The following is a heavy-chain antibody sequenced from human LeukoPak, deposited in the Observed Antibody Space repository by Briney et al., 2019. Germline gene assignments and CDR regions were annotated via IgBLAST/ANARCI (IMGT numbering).Heavy chain of an antibody. Sequence: GGSLRLSCAASGFRFGNYGMHWVRQAPGKGLEWVAVMSDDGRNKYYADSVRGRFTISRDNSKNMLYLQMNNLRPEDTAVYHCAKDADTATIIYWYFDLWGRGTLVTVSS. CDR2: MSDDGRNK. V-gene: IGHV3-30*18. J-gene: IGHJ2*01. CDR3: AKDADTATIIYWYFDL. CDR1: GFRFGNYG. D-gene: IGHD5-18*01.